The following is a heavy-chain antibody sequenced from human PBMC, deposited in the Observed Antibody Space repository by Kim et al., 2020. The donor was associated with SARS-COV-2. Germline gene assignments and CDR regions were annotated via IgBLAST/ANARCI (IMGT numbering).Heavy chain of an antibody. D-gene: IGHD2-8*02. CDR3: ARDLFHTGFDY. CDR1: GYIFTNFA. CDR2: INAGTGNT. Sequence: ASVKVSCKASGYIFTNFAIQWVRQAPGQRLEWMGWINAGTGNTKFSQQFQGRVTFTRDTSANTASMELSSPGSEDTAVYYCARDLFHTGFDYWGQGTLVAVSS. V-gene: IGHV1-3*01. J-gene: IGHJ4*02.